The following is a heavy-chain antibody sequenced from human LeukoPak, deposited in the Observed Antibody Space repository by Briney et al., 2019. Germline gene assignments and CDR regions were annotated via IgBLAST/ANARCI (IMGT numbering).Heavy chain of an antibody. J-gene: IGHJ4*02. CDR1: ALTLSNCW. D-gene: IGHD2-2*01. Sequence: GGSLRLSCAASALTLSNCWMSWVRQAPGKGLEWVANIKQDGSEKYYVDSVKGRFTISRDNDKNSLYLQMNGLRAEDTAVYYCARGLVVGPSAHSAIFDYWGQGTLVSVSS. V-gene: IGHV3-7*01. CDR3: ARGLVVGPSAHSAIFDY. CDR2: IKQDGSEK.